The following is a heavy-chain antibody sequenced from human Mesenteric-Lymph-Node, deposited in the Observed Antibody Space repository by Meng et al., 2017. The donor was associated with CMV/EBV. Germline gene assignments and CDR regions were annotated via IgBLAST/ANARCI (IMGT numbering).Heavy chain of an antibody. CDR1: GGSVRSGSYY. Sequence: SETLSLTCTVSGGSVRSGSYYWSWSRQPPGKGLEWPAYIFYTGSTAYSPSLNSRITISVDTSKNQSSQKLSSISAADTAVYYCAIVLRRAAGTPSVKNWFDPWGQGTLVTVSS. J-gene: IGHJ5*02. V-gene: IGHV4-61*01. D-gene: IGHD6-13*01. CDR3: AIVLRRAAGTPSVKNWFDP. CDR2: IFYTGST.